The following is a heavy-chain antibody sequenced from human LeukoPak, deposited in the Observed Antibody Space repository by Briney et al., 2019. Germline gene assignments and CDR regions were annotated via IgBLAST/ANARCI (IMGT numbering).Heavy chain of an antibody. V-gene: IGHV3-33*01. CDR2: IWYDGSNK. J-gene: IGHJ4*02. CDR1: GFSFSSYG. D-gene: IGHD5-12*01. CDR3: ASHGGL. Sequence: GGSLILSCAASGFSFSSYGMHWVRQAPGKGLEWVAVIWYDGSNKNYADSVKGRFTISRDNSKNMLYLQMNSLRVEDTALYYCASHGGLWGQGTLVTVSS.